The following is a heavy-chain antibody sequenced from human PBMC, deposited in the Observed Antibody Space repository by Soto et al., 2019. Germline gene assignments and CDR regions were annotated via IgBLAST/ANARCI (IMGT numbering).Heavy chain of an antibody. Sequence: PGGSLRLSCAASGCTFSSYAMNWVRQAPGKGLEWVSGITGSGAGSYYSDSVKGRFTISRDNSKNTLYLQMNSLRAEDTAVYYCANAYSNSWPNDWFDPCGQGTLVTVPS. V-gene: IGHV3-23*01. CDR3: ANAYSNSWPNDWFDP. CDR2: ITGSGAGS. J-gene: IGHJ5*02. CDR1: GCTFSSYA. D-gene: IGHD6-13*01.